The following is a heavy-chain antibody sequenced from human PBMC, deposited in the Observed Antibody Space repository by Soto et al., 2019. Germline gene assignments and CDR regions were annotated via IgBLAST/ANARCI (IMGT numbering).Heavy chain of an antibody. D-gene: IGHD4-17*01. CDR2: INSAGSST. J-gene: IGHJ4*02. V-gene: IGHV3-74*01. CDR3: ALSHTVTTDY. Sequence: EVQLVESGGGLVQPGGSLRLSCAASGLTFSSYWMHWVRQAPGKGLVWVSRINSAGSSTIYADSGKGRFTISRDNAKNTLYLKMNSLRAEDTAVYYCALSHTVTTDYWGQGTLVTVSS. CDR1: GLTFSSYW.